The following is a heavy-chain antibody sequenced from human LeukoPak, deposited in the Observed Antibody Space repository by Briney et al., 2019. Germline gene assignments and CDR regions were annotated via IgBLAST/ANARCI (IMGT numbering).Heavy chain of an antibody. Sequence: GGSLRLSCAASGFTFSSYWMSWVRQAPGKGLEWVANIKQDGSEKYYVDSVKGRFTISRDNAKNSLYLQMNSLRAEDTAVYYCATSFGRGALDIWGQGTMVTVSS. CDR2: IKQDGSEK. J-gene: IGHJ3*02. CDR3: ATSFGRGALDI. CDR1: GFTFSSYW. D-gene: IGHD3-10*01. V-gene: IGHV3-7*01.